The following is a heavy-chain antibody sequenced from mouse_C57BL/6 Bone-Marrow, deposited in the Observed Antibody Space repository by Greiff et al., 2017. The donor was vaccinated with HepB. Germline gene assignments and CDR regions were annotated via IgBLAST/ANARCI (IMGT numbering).Heavy chain of an antibody. J-gene: IGHJ2*01. CDR2: IDPNSGGT. CDR3: ARHPYYFDY. V-gene: IGHV1-72*01. Sequence: QVHVKQPGAELVKPGASVKLSCKASGYTFTSYWMHWVKQRPGRGLEWIGMIDPNSGGTKYNEKFKSKSTLTGDKPSSTAYMQLSSLTSEDSAVYYCARHPYYFDYWGQGTPLTVSS. CDR1: GYTFTSYW.